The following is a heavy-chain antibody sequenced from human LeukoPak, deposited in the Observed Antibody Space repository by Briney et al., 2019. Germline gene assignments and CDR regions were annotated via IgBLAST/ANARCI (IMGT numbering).Heavy chain of an antibody. CDR1: GYTFTGYY. J-gene: IGHJ4*02. Sequence: ASVKVSCKASGYTFTGYYMHWVRQAPGQGLEWMGWINPNSGGTNYAQKFQGWVTMTRDTSISTAYMELSGLRSDDTAVYYCARGGYSYGYYFDYWGQGTLVTVSS. CDR2: INPNSGGT. CDR3: ARGGYSYGYYFDY. V-gene: IGHV1-2*04. D-gene: IGHD5-18*01.